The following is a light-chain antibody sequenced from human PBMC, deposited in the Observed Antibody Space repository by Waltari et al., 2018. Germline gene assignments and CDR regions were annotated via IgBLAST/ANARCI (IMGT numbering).Light chain of an antibody. Sequence: QSVLTQPPSASGTPGQRVTISCSGSSSNTGSNYVSWYQQLPGTAPKTLIYRNNQRPSGVPDRFSGSKSGTSASLAISGLRSEDEADYYCAAWDDSLSGFYVFGTGTKVTVL. CDR1: SSNTGSNY. CDR3: AAWDDSLSGFYV. J-gene: IGLJ1*01. CDR2: RNN. V-gene: IGLV1-47*01.